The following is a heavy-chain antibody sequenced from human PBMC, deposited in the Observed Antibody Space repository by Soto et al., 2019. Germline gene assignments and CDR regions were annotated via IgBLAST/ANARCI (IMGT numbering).Heavy chain of an antibody. CDR1: GITFSTYA. CDR2: ISGSGVST. D-gene: IGHD4-17*01. CDR3: AKATVTTRELDY. Sequence: EVQLLESGGGLVQPGGSLRLSCAASGITFSTYAMSWVRQAPGKGLQWVSGISGSGVSTYYADSVKGRYTISRDNSKNTLYLQMNSLRVEDTAVYYCAKATVTTRELDYWGQGTLVTVSS. J-gene: IGHJ4*02. V-gene: IGHV3-23*01.